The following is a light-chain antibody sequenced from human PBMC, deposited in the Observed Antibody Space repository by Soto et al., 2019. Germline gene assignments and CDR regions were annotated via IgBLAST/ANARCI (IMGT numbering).Light chain of an antibody. V-gene: IGKV3-15*01. CDR1: QSISSN. CDR3: QQYNFWPLT. CDR2: GAS. J-gene: IGKJ4*01. Sequence: ERVMTQSPATLSVSPGGRATLSCRASQSISSNLAGYQQKPGQAPRLLNYGASTRATGIPARFGGRGSGTKFTLTITSLQSEDFSVYYYQQYNFWPLTFGGKTKVQIK.